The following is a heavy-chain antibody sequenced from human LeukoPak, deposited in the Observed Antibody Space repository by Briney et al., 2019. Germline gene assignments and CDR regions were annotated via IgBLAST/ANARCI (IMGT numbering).Heavy chain of an antibody. V-gene: IGHV1-69*06. CDR3: ARVRTVTTHAGWGNYYYYMDV. D-gene: IGHD4-17*01. J-gene: IGHJ6*03. Sequence: WASVKVSCKASGGTFSSYEISWVRQAPGQGLEWMGGIIPIFGTANYAQKFQGRVTITADKSTSTAYMELSSLRSEDTAVYYCARVRTVTTHAGWGNYYYYMDVWGKGTTVTVSS. CDR1: GGTFSSYE. CDR2: IIPIFGTA.